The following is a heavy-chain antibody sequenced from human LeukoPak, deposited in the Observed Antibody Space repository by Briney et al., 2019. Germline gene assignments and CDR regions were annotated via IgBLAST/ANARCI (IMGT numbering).Heavy chain of an antibody. J-gene: IGHJ4*02. V-gene: IGHV4-39*07. CDR3: ARQVWDYYGSYHLDY. CDR2: MYYTGNS. CDR1: GGSISSDSYY. D-gene: IGHD3-10*01. Sequence: SETLSLTCTVSGGSISSDSYYWGWIRQTPGKGLEWIGSMYYTGNSFYNPSLKSRVTISVDTSKNQFSLNLSSVTAADTAIYYRARQVWDYYGSYHLDYWGQGTLVTVSS.